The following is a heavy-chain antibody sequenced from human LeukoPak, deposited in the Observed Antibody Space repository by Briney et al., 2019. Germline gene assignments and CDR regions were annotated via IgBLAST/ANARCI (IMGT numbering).Heavy chain of an antibody. J-gene: IGHJ4*02. Sequence: SETLSLTCAVYGGSFSGYYWSWIRQPPGKGLEWIGEINHSGSTNYNPSLKSRVTISVDTSKNQFSLKLSSVTAADTAVYYCARSIAARRYYFDYWGQGTLVTVSS. D-gene: IGHD6-6*01. CDR3: ARSIAARRYYFDY. CDR2: INHSGST. CDR1: GGSFSGYY. V-gene: IGHV4-34*01.